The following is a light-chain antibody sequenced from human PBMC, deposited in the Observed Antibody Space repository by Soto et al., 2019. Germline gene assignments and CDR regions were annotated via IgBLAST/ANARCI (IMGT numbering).Light chain of an antibody. V-gene: IGKV1-5*01. CDR3: QQYDSYSWT. CDR1: QSIRSW. CDR2: DAF. J-gene: IGKJ1*01. Sequence: DIQMTQSPSTLSASVGDRVTITCRASQSIRSWLAWYQQKPGKAPKLLIYDAFSLQSGVPSRFSGRGSGTEFTLTISSLQPDDFATYYCQQYDSYSWTFGQGTKVEIK.